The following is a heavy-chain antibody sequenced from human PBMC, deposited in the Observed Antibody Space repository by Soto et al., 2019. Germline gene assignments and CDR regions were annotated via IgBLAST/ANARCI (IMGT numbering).Heavy chain of an antibody. J-gene: IGHJ6*03. D-gene: IGHD2-21*02. CDR3: AKSSGGACCSYYMDV. Sequence: EVQLVESGGGLVQPGRSLRLSCAASGFTFDDYAMHWVRQAPGKGLEWVSGINWNSGNIGYADSVKGHFTISRDNAKNSLYLQMNSLRAEDTALYYCAKSSGGACCSYYMDVWGKGTTVTVSS. CDR2: INWNSGNI. CDR1: GFTFDDYA. V-gene: IGHV3-9*01.